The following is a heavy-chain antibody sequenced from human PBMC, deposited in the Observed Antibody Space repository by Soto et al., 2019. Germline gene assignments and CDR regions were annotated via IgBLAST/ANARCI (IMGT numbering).Heavy chain of an antibody. CDR1: GDSVSSNTGA. CDR2: TYYRSKWNT. J-gene: IGHJ6*02. CDR3: VRQHSTSSEYYGLDV. V-gene: IGHV6-1*01. D-gene: IGHD6-6*01. Sequence: PSQTLSLTCAISGDSVSSNTGAWNWIRQSPSRGLEWLGRTYYRSKWNTDYEASVKGRITINPDTSKNQFSLQIDSVTLEDTAVYYCVRQHSTSSEYYGLDVWGRGTAVTVSS.